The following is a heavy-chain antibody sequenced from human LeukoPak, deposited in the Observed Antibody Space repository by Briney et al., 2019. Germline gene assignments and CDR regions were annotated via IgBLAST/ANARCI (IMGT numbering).Heavy chain of an antibody. Sequence: SETLSLTCTVSGGSISSSSYYWGWIRQPPGKGLEWIGSIYYSGSTYYNPSLKSRVTISVDTSKNQFSLKLSSVTAADTAVYYCASPCGYLGGYEDYWGQGTLVSVSS. CDR1: GGSISSSSYY. D-gene: IGHD5-12*01. J-gene: IGHJ4*02. CDR2: IYYSGST. V-gene: IGHV4-39*07. CDR3: ASPCGYLGGYEDY.